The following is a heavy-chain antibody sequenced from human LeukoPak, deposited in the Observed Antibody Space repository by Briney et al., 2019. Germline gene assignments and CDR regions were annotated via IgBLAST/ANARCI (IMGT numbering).Heavy chain of an antibody. CDR1: GGSISSYY. D-gene: IGHD3-16*02. CDR3: ARIVSPRDNAFDI. V-gene: IGHV4-4*09. J-gene: IGHJ3*02. Sequence: SETLSLTCTVSGGSISSYYWSWIRQPPGEGLEWIGYIYTSGSTNYNPSLKSRVTISVDTSKNQFSLKLSSVTAADTAVYYCARIVSPRDNAFDIWGQGTMVTVSS. CDR2: IYTSGST.